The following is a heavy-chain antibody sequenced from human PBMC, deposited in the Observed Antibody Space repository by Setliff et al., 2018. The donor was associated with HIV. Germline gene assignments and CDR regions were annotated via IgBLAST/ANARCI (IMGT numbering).Heavy chain of an antibody. CDR3: AREPSGSGNYFYFDY. V-gene: IGHV5-51*01. CDR1: GYSFTSYW. J-gene: IGHJ4*02. D-gene: IGHD1-26*01. Sequence: GESLKISCKGSGYSFTSYWIGWVRQMPGKGLEWMGIIYPGDSDTRYSPSFQGQVTMTRDTSTSTVYMELSSLRSEDTAVYYCAREPSGSGNYFYFDYWGQGTLVTVSS. CDR2: IYPGDSDT.